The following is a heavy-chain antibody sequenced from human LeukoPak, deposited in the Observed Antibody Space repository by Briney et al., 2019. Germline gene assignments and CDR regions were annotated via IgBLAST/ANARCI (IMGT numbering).Heavy chain of an antibody. CDR1: GFTFSSAW. Sequence: GGSLRLSCAASGFTFSSAWVSWVRQAPGKGLEWVGRIKRKTDGGTTDYTAPVKGRFTISRDDSKNTVYLQMNSLRAEDTAVYYCAKDSAVGAADYWGQGTLVTVSS. V-gene: IGHV3-15*01. CDR3: AKDSAVGAADY. J-gene: IGHJ4*02. CDR2: IKRKTDGGTT. D-gene: IGHD1-26*01.